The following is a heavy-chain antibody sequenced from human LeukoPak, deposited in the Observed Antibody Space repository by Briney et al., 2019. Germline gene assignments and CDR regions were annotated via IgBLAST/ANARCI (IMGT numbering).Heavy chain of an antibody. CDR2: INSDGSST. CDR3: ARGGSVFGVVIMNYFDY. J-gene: IGHJ4*02. CDR1: GFTFSSYW. Sequence: PGGSLRLSCAASGFTFSSYWMHWVRQAPGKGLVWVSRINSDGSSTSYADSVKGRFTISRDNAKNTLYLQMNSLRAEDTAVYYCARGGSVFGVVIMNYFDYWGQGTLVTVSS. V-gene: IGHV3-74*01. D-gene: IGHD3-3*01.